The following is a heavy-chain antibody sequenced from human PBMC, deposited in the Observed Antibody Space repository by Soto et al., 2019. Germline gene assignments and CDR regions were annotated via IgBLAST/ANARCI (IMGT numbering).Heavy chain of an antibody. D-gene: IGHD1-26*01. Sequence: SQTLSLTCAISGDSVSSNTAAWNWIRQSPSRGLEWLGRTYYRSKWYNDYEVFVKSRITINPDTTKNQFSLQLDSVTPEDTAVYYCARVSSGSNYRKADYYYYGIDVWGQGTTATVSS. V-gene: IGHV6-1*01. CDR3: ARVSSGSNYRKADYYYYGIDV. CDR1: GDSVSSNTAA. CDR2: TYYRSKWYN. J-gene: IGHJ6*02.